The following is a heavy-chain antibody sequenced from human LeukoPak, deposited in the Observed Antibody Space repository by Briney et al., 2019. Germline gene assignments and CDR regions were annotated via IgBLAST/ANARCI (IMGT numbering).Heavy chain of an antibody. J-gene: IGHJ5*02. Sequence: SETLPLTCTVSGGSISSSSYYWGWIRQPPGKGLEWIGGIYYSGRTYYNPSLKSRVTISVDTSKNQFSLKLSSVTAADTAVYYCARHESPDYGEVWFDPWGQGTLVTVSS. CDR2: IYYSGRT. CDR1: GGSISSSSYY. V-gene: IGHV4-39*01. D-gene: IGHD4-17*01. CDR3: ARHESPDYGEVWFDP.